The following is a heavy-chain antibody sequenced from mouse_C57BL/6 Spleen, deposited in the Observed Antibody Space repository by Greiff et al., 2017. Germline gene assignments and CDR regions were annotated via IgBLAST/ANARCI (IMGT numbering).Heavy chain of an antibody. V-gene: IGHV1-15*01. CDR3: TRTGTAY. J-gene: IGHJ3*01. Sequence: QVQLKESGAELVRPGASVTLSCKASGYTFTDYEMHWVKQTPVHGLEWIGAIDPETGGTAYNQKFKGKAILTADKSSSTAYMELRSLTSEDSAVYYCTRTGTAYWGQGTLVTVSA. CDR1: GYTFTDYE. CDR2: IDPETGGT. D-gene: IGHD4-1*01.